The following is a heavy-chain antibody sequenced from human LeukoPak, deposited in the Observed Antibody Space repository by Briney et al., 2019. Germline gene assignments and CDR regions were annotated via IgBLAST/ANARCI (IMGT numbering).Heavy chain of an antibody. CDR3: ARARGGYCSSTSCRELGY. Sequence: ASVKVSCKASGYTFTSYDINWVRQATGQGLEWMGWMNPNSGNTGYAQKFQGRVTMTRNTSISTAYMELSSLRSEDTAVYYCARARGGYCSSTSCRELGYWGQGTLVTVSS. J-gene: IGHJ4*02. CDR2: MNPNSGNT. D-gene: IGHD2-2*01. V-gene: IGHV1-8*01. CDR1: GYTFTSYD.